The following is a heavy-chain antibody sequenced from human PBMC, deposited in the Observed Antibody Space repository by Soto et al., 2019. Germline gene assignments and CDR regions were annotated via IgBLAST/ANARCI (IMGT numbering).Heavy chain of an antibody. D-gene: IGHD3-22*01. Sequence: SGTLSLTCTVSGGSISSSSYYWGWIRQPPGKGLEWIGSIYYSGSTYYNPSLKSRVTISVDTSKNQFSLKLSSVTAADTAVYYCARMRITMIGYYYYGMDVWCQGTTVT. V-gene: IGHV4-39*01. CDR2: IYYSGST. CDR1: GGSISSSSYY. CDR3: ARMRITMIGYYYYGMDV. J-gene: IGHJ6*02.